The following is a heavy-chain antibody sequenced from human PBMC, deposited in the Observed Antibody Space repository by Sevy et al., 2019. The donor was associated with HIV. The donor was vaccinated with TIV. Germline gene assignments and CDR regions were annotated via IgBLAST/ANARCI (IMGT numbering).Heavy chain of an antibody. V-gene: IGHV3-49*03. CDR1: GFTFGDYA. D-gene: IGHD3-16*01. CDR3: TRVRNAREVMTPSTSYYFDY. CDR2: IRSKAYGGTT. Sequence: GGSLRLSCTASGFTFGDYAMSWFRQAPGKGLEWVGFIRSKAYGGTTEYAASVKGRFTISRDDSKSIAYLQMNSLKTEDTAVYYCTRVRNAREVMTPSTSYYFDYWGQGTLVTVSS. J-gene: IGHJ4*02.